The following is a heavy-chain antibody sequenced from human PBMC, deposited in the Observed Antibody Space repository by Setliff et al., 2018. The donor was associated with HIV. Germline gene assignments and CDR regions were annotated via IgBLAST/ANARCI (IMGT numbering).Heavy chain of an antibody. D-gene: IGHD3-22*01. J-gene: IGHJ6*02. V-gene: IGHV4-59*01. CDR1: GGSISSDY. CDR3: ARSRTSSGYYGVTGYGMDV. CDR2: IYYSGST. Sequence: SETLSLTCTVSGGSISSDYWCWIRQPPGKGLEWIGYIYYSGSTNYYPSLKSRVTNSVAESKNQFYLKLNAVTTADTAVYYCARSRTSSGYYGVTGYGMDVWGHGTTGTVSS.